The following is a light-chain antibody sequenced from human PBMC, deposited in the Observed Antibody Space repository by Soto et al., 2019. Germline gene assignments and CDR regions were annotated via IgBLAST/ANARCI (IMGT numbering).Light chain of an antibody. J-gene: IGKJ2*01. CDR3: QQYYNWPLEYT. Sequence: AIQLTQSPSSLYASVGDRVTITCRASQAIRTALGWYQQKPGKVPKLLIYAASILQSGVPSRFSGSGSGTDFTLTISSLQPEDFAVYWCQQYYNWPLEYTFGQGTKLEI. CDR2: AAS. CDR1: QAIRTA. V-gene: IGKV1-6*01.